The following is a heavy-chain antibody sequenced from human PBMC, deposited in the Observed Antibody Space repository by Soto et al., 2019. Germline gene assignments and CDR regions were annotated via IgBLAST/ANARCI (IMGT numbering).Heavy chain of an antibody. V-gene: IGHV3-21*06. CDR3: ARESEDLTSNFDY. CDR2: ISSTTNYI. J-gene: IGHJ4*02. Sequence: WWSLRLSCSASVFTFTRYSMNWFRQAPGKGLEWVSSISSTTNYIYYGDSMKGRFTISRDNAKNSLYLEMNSLRAEDAAVYCCARESEDLTSNFDYWGQGTLVTVSS. CDR1: VFTFTRYS.